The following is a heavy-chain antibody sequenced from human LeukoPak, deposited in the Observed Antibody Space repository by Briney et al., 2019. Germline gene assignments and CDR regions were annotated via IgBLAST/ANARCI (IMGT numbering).Heavy chain of an antibody. CDR3: ARGPPYGARSDYLDY. CDR1: GLTFSSYW. V-gene: IGHV3-7*01. CDR2: INQEGGEK. J-gene: IGHJ4*02. D-gene: IGHD3-10*01. Sequence: GGSLRLSCVASGLTFSSYWMSWVRQAPGKGLEWVANINQEGGEKYYVDSVKGRFTISRDNAKSSVYLQMNSLRVEDTAVYYCARGPPYGARSDYLDYWGQGTLVTVSS.